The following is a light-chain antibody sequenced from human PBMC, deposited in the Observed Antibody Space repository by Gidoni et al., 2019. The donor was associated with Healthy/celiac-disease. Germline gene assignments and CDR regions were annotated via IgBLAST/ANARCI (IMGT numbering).Light chain of an antibody. V-gene: IGKV1-39*01. Sequence: DIQMTQSPSSLSAPVGDRVTITCRASQSISSYLNWYQQKPGKAPKLLIYAASSLQGGVPSRFSGSGSGTDFTLTISSLQPEDFATYYCQQSYSTPLTFGGGTKVEIK. CDR2: AAS. CDR1: QSISSY. J-gene: IGKJ4*01. CDR3: QQSYSTPLT.